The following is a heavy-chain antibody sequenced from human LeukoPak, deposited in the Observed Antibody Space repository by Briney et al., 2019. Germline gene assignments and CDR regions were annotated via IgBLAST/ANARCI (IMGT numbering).Heavy chain of an antibody. V-gene: IGHV4-61*02. CDR1: GGSITSGSYY. CDR3: ARDGPIGP. D-gene: IGHD2-15*01. Sequence: SETLSLTCTVSGGSITSGSYYWSWIRQPAGKGLEWIGRIYTSGSTNYNPSLKSRVTMSVDTSKNQFSLNVSSVTAADTAVYYCARDGPIGPWGQGTLVTVSS. J-gene: IGHJ4*02. CDR2: IYTSGST.